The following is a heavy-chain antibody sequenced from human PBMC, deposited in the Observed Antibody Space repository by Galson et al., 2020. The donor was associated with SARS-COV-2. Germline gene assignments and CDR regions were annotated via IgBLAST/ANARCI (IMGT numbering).Heavy chain of an antibody. CDR1: GDCVSRTSAA. J-gene: IGHJ6*02. CDR2: TYYMSKWYT. CDR3: ARGAKSYYAVDV. D-gene: IGHD3-16*01. Sequence: SQTLSLTCDIPGDCVSRTSAAWNWIRQSPSRGLEWLGMTYYMSKWYTDYAVSMKRRIMTNPDTSRNQFSLQLNSVTPEDTAVYYCARGAKSYYAVDVWGQRTTVNVSS. V-gene: IGHV6-1*01.